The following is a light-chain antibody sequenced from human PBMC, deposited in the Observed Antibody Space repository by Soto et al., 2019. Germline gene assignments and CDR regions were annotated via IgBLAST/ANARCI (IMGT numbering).Light chain of an antibody. CDR3: CSYAGSSTSWV. CDR1: SSDLGSYNL. Sequence: QSVLTQPASVSGSPGQSLTISCTGTSSDLGSYNLVSWYQQHPGKAPKLMIYEVNKRPSGVSNRFSASKSGNTASLTTSGLQAEDEADYYCCSYAGSSTSWVFGGGTKLTVL. CDR2: EVN. J-gene: IGLJ3*02. V-gene: IGLV2-23*02.